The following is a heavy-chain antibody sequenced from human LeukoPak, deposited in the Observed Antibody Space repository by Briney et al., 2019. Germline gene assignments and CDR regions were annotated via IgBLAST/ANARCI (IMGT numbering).Heavy chain of an antibody. Sequence: ASAKVSCKASGYTFTDYYMYWVRQAPGQGLEWMGWLNPKSGGTNSAKKLQGRITMTRDPVIRTVYMEVNNLRSDDAAVYYCASANSGSPIDYGDYNAFDIWGQGTMVTVSS. CDR2: LNPKSGGT. D-gene: IGHD4-17*01. CDR3: ASANSGSPIDYGDYNAFDI. CDR1: GYTFTDYY. V-gene: IGHV1-2*02. J-gene: IGHJ3*02.